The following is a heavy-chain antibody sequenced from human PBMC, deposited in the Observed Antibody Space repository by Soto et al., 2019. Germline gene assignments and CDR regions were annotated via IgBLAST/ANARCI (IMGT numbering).Heavy chain of an antibody. V-gene: IGHV3-49*03. CDR1: GFTFGDYA. Sequence: GGSLRLSCTASGFTFGDYAMSWFRQAPGKGLERVGFIRSKAYGGTTEYAASVKGRFTISRDDSKSIAYLQMNSLKTEDTAVYYCTRSGSYDILTGTLNYFDYWGQGTLVTV. CDR3: TRSGSYDILTGTLNYFDY. CDR2: IRSKAYGGTT. D-gene: IGHD3-9*01. J-gene: IGHJ4*02.